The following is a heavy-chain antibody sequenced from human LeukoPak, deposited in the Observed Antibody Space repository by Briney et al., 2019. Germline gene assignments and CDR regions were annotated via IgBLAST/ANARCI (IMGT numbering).Heavy chain of an antibody. D-gene: IGHD3-10*01. V-gene: IGHV3-30*04. CDR2: ISYDGSNK. CDR3: ARDFGPGTNDYYYGMDV. CDR1: GFTFSSYA. J-gene: IGHJ6*02. Sequence: PGGSLRLSCAASGFTFSSYAMHWVRQAPGKGLEWVAVISYDGSNKYYADSVKGRFTISRDNSKNTLYLQMNSPRAEDTAVYYCARDFGPGTNDYYYGMDVWGQGTTVTVSS.